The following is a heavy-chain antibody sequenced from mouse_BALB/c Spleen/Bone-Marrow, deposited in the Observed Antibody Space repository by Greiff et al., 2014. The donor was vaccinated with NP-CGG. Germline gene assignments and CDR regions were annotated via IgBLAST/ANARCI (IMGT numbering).Heavy chain of an antibody. J-gene: IGHJ2*01. CDR3: ARHHRYAYYFDY. CDR1: GYTFTSSW. V-gene: IGHV1S130*01. CDR2: IHPNSGNT. D-gene: IGHD2-14*01. Sequence: QVQLQQSGSVLVRPGASVKLSCQASGYTFTSSWMHWAKQRPGQGLKWIGEIHPNSGNTSYNEKFKGKATLTVDTSSSTAYVDLSSLTAEDSAVYFCARHHRYAYYFDYWGQGTTLTVSS.